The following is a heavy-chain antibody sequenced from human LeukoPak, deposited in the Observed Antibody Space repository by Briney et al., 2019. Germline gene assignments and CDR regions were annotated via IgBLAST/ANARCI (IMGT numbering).Heavy chain of an antibody. CDR1: GGSFSGYY. V-gene: IGHV4-34*01. Sequence: PSETLPLTCAVYGGSFSGYYWSWIRQPPGKGLEWIGEINHSGSTNYNPSLKSRVTISVDTSKNQFSLKLSSVTAADTAVYYCARGRGDYDFWSGYYTRYYFDYWGQGTLVTVSS. CDR3: ARGRGDYDFWSGYYTRYYFDY. D-gene: IGHD3-3*01. J-gene: IGHJ4*02. CDR2: INHSGST.